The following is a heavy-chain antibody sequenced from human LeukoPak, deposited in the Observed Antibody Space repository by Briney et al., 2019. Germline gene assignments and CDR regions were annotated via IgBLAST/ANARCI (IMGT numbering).Heavy chain of an antibody. CDR3: ARGVAQGGSGSHYYYYMDV. CDR1: GGTFSSYA. CDR2: IIPIFGTA. V-gene: IGHV1-69*13. Sequence: ASVKVSCKASGGTFSSYAISWVRQAPGQGLEWMGRIIPIFGTANYAQKFQGRVTITADESTSTAYMELSSLRSEDTAVYYCARGVAQGGSGSHYYYYMDVWGKGTTVTVSS. D-gene: IGHD3-10*01. J-gene: IGHJ6*03.